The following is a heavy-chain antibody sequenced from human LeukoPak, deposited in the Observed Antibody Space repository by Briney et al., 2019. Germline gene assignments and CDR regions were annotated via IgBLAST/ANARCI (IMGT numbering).Heavy chain of an antibody. CDR1: GFTFSSYA. V-gene: IGHV3-23*01. CDR3: AKDLDIVSTITGN. CDR2: VSGSGGST. Sequence: GGSLRLSCAASGFTFSSYAMSWVRQAPGKGLEWVSGVSGSGGSTYYADSVKGRFTISRDNSKNTLYLQMNSLRAEDTAVYYCAKDLDIVSTITGNWGQGTLVTVSS. J-gene: IGHJ4*02. D-gene: IGHD5/OR15-5a*01.